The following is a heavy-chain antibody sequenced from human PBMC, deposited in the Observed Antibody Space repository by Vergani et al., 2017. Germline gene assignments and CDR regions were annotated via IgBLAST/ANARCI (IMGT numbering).Heavy chain of an antibody. CDR3: AKVSAIVLLVSPKDV. CDR1: GFTFSSYA. V-gene: IGHV3-23*01. CDR2: ISGSGGST. J-gene: IGHJ6*04. D-gene: IGHD2-8*01. Sequence: EVQLLESGGGLVQPGGSLRLSCAASGFTFSSYAMCWVRQAPGKGLVWVSAISGSGGSTYYSDSVKGRFTLSTDNSKNTLYLQMNSLRTEDTAVYYCAKVSAIVLLVSPKDVWGKGTTVTVSS.